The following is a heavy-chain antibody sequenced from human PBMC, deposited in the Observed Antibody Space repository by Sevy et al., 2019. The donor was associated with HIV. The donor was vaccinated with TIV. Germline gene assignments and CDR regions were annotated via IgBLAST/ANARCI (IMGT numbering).Heavy chain of an antibody. CDR2: INEDDTVK. J-gene: IGHJ4*02. D-gene: IGHD2-2*02. V-gene: IGHV3-7*04. CDR3: VRAIQSEGSF. Sequence: GGSLRLSCAASGFNIESYWMNWVRQAPGKPLEWVANINEDDTVKYYVDSLQGRFTIFRDNGRNLVYLVMNNLRVEDTALYYCVRAIQSEGSFWGQGTLVTVSS. CDR1: GFNIESYW.